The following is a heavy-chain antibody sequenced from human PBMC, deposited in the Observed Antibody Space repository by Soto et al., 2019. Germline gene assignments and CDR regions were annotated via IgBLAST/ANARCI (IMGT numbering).Heavy chain of an antibody. D-gene: IGHD2-15*01. CDR2: MNPNSGNT. Sequence: ASVKVSCKASGYTFTSYDINWVRQATGQGLEWMGWMNPNSGNTGYAQKFQGRVTMTRNTSISTAYMELSSLRSEDTAVYYCARASQSWRYCSGGSCYSHAFDIWGQGTMVTVSS. CDR3: ARASQSWRYCSGGSCYSHAFDI. CDR1: GYTFTSYD. J-gene: IGHJ3*02. V-gene: IGHV1-8*01.